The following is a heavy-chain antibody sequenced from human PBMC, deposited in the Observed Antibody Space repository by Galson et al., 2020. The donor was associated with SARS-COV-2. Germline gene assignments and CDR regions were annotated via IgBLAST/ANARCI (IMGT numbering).Heavy chain of an antibody. CDR1: GFTFNTYA. J-gene: IGHJ4*02. CDR2: ISYDESYQ. V-gene: IGHV3-30*18. CDR3: AKSGSPYGQRNYFDS. D-gene: IGHD1-26*01. Sequence: GESLKISCAASGFTFNTYAMHWVRQAPGKGLEWVATISYDESYQFYADSVKGRFTISRDTSKNTLDLQMSSLRPEDTAVYYCAKSGSPYGQRNYFDSWGQGTLVTVSS.